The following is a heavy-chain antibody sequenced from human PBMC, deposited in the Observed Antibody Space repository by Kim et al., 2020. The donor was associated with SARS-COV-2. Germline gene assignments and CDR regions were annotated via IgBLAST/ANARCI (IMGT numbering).Heavy chain of an antibody. V-gene: IGHV3-30*18. CDR2: IASDGDDK. CDR1: GFTFSNYG. J-gene: IGHJ4*01. D-gene: IGHD6-13*01. CDR3: AKDRHIAAAGYYFDY. Sequence: GGSLRLSCAASGFTFSNYGMHWVRQAPGKGLEWVAVIASDGDDKKYADSVKGRFTSTRDNSKNTLYLQMNSLRAEDSAAYYCAKDRHIAAAGYYFDYWG.